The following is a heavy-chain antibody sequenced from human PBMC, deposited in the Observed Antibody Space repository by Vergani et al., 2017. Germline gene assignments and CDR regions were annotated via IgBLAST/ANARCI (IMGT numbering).Heavy chain of an antibody. V-gene: IGHV1-3*01. CDR2: INAGNGNT. J-gene: IGHJ4*02. CDR3: ARVRGPYDYVCGSYRGYFDY. D-gene: IGHD3-16*02. CDR1: GYTFTSYA. Sequence: QVQLVQSGAEVKKPGASVKVSCKASGYTFTSYAMHWVRQAPGQRLEWMGWINAGNGNTKYSQKFQGRVTITRDTSASTAYMELSSRRSEDTAVYYCARVRGPYDYVCGSYRGYFDYWGQGTLVTVSS.